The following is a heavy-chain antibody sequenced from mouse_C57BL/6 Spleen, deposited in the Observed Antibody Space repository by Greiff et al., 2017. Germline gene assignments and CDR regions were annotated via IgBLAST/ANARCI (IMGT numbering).Heavy chain of an antibody. V-gene: IGHV5-17*01. CDR3: ASGYDYFAMCY. CDR1: GFTFSDSG. J-gene: IGHJ4*01. D-gene: IGHD2-2*01. CDR2: LSSGSSTI. Sequence: DVMLVESGGGLVQPGGSLKLSCAASGFTFSDSGMHWVRQAPEQGLEWVAYLSSGSSTIYYADTVKGRFTISSDNAKNTLFLQMPSLRSEDTAMYYCASGYDYFAMCYWGPGASVTVSS.